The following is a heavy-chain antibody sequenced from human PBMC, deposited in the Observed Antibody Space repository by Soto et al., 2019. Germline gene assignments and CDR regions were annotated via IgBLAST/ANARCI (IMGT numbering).Heavy chain of an antibody. V-gene: IGHV4-59*01. CDR2: IYYSGST. Sequence: SGTLSLTCAVSGGTINSYDLSWIRQPPGKGLEWIGYIYYSGSTNYNPSLKSRVTISVDTSKNQFSLKLSSVTAADTAVYYCARVIAAAAPYYFDYWGQGTLVTVSS. D-gene: IGHD6-13*01. CDR3: ARVIAAAAPYYFDY. CDR1: GGTINSYD. J-gene: IGHJ4*02.